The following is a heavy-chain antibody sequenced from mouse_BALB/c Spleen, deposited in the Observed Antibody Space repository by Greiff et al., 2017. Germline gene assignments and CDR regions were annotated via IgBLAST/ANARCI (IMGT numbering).Heavy chain of an antibody. CDR2: IYPYNGGT. V-gene: IGHV1S29*02. Sequence: EVQLQQSGPELVKPGASVKISCKASGYTFTDYKMHWVKQSHGKSLEWIGYIYPYNGGTGYNQKFKNKATLTVDNSSSTAYMELRSLTSEDSTVYYCTRGDGYGFAYWGQGTLVTVSA. D-gene: IGHD2-2*01. CDR1: GYTFTDYK. CDR3: TRGDGYGFAY. J-gene: IGHJ3*01.